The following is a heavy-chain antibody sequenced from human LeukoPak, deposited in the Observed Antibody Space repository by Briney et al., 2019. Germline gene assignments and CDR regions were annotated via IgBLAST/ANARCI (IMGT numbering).Heavy chain of an antibody. J-gene: IGHJ4*02. D-gene: IGHD3-16*01. V-gene: IGHV1-46*01. CDR1: GYIFTGYY. CDR3: ARVPWGGFFDY. Sequence: ASVKVSCKASGYIFTGYYMHWVRQAPGQGLEWMGIINPSGGSTSYAQKFQGRVTMTRDTSTSTVYMELSSLRSEDTAVYYCARVPWGGFFDYWGQGTLVTVSS. CDR2: INPSGGST.